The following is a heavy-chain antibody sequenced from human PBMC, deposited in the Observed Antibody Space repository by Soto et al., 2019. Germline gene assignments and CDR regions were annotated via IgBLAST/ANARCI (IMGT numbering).Heavy chain of an antibody. CDR2: ISYDGSNK. D-gene: IGHD6-6*01. CDR3: AKESIAARVSGFYYYGMDV. V-gene: IGHV3-30*18. CDR1: GFTFSSYG. Sequence: QAQLVESGGGVVQPGRSLRLSCAASGFTFSSYGMHWVRQAPGKGLEWVAVISYDGSNKYYADSVKGRFTISRDNSKNTLYLQMNSLRAEETAVYYCAKESIAARVSGFYYYGMDVWGQVTTVTVSS. J-gene: IGHJ6*02.